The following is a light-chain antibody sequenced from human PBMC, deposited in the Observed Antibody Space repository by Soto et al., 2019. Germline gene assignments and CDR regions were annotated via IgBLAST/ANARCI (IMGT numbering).Light chain of an antibody. V-gene: IGKV3-15*01. CDR1: QSVSSN. J-gene: IGKJ1*01. CDR2: GAS. CDR3: QQYNNWPWT. Sequence: EIVMTQSPATLSVSPGERATLSCRASQSVSSNLAWYQQKPGQAPRLLIYGASTRATGIPARFSGSGSGTEFTLTSSSLHPEDFAVYYCQQYNNWPWTFGQGIKVEIK.